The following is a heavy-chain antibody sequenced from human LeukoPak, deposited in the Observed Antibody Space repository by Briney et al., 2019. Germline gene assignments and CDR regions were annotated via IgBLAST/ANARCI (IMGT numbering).Heavy chain of an antibody. D-gene: IGHD4-17*01. CDR3: ARDEQLDYGASYGMDV. V-gene: IGHV3-30-3*01. Sequence: GGSLRLSCAASEFTFSSYTMHWVRQAPGKGLEWVALISYDGSNKYYADSVKGRFIISRDNSENTLYLQMNSLRAEDTAVYYCARDEQLDYGASYGMDVWGQGTTVTVSS. J-gene: IGHJ6*02. CDR2: ISYDGSNK. CDR1: EFTFSSYT.